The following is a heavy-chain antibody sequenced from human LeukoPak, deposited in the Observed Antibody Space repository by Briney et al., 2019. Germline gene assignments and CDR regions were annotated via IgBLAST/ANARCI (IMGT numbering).Heavy chain of an antibody. Sequence: ASVKVSCKTSGYTFTSYYMHWVRQAPGQGLEWMGIINPSGGSTSYAQKFQGRVTMTRDMSTSTVYMELSSLRSEDTAVYYCAGRGTTVTTGGNYYYYYMDVWGKGTTVTVSS. V-gene: IGHV1-46*01. D-gene: IGHD4-17*01. CDR1: GYTFTSYY. CDR2: INPSGGST. J-gene: IGHJ6*03. CDR3: AGRGTTVTTGGNYYYYYMDV.